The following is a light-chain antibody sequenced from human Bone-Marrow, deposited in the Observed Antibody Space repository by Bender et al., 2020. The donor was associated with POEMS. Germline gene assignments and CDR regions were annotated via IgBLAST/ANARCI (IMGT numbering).Light chain of an antibody. Sequence: QSALTQPASVSGSPGQSITISCTGTRSEVGSYNYVSWYQQHPGKAPKLIIFDVSNRPSGVSNRFSGSKSGNTASLTISGLQTEDEADYYCSSYTSSNTWLFGGGTKLTVL. V-gene: IGLV2-14*03. CDR2: DVS. J-gene: IGLJ3*02. CDR1: RSEVGSYNY. CDR3: SSYTSSNTWL.